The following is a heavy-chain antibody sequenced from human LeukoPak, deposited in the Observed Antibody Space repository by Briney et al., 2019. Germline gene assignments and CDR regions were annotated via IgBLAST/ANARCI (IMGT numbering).Heavy chain of an antibody. D-gene: IGHD3-16*02. V-gene: IGHV3-48*03. CDR1: GFTFSRYE. CDR2: IISSGSNI. J-gene: IGHJ5*02. Sequence: GRSLRLSCAASGFTFSRYEMNWVRQAPGEGLGWVSYIISSGSNIYYADSVKGRFTISRDNAKNSLYLQMNSLRAEDTAVYYCARDSLPYDYVWGSYRFFDPWGQGTLVTVSS. CDR3: ARDSLPYDYVWGSYRFFDP.